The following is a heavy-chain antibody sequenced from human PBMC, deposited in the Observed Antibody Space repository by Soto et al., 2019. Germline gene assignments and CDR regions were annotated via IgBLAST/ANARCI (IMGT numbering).Heavy chain of an antibody. J-gene: IGHJ5*02. CDR3: ARENYDFWSGSNWFDP. CDR2: IYYSGST. D-gene: IGHD3-3*01. CDR1: GGSVSSGSYY. V-gene: IGHV4-61*01. Sequence: PSETLSLTCTVSGGSVSSGSYYWSWIRQPPGKGLEWIGYIYYSGSTNYNPSLKSRVTISVDRSKNQFSLKLSSVTAADTAVYYCARENYDFWSGSNWFDPWGQGTLVTVSS.